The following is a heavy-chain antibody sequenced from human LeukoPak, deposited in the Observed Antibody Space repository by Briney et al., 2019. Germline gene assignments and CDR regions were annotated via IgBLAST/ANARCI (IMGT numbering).Heavy chain of an antibody. CDR2: ISGSGGST. V-gene: IGHV3-23*01. J-gene: IGHJ4*02. CDR3: ARDLGGTGDENFDY. CDR1: GFTFSSYA. D-gene: IGHD7-27*01. Sequence: GGSLRLSCAASGFTFSSYAMSWVRQAPGKGLEWVSAISGSGGSTYYADSVKGRFTISRNNSKNTLYLQMNSLRAEDTAVYYCARDLGGTGDENFDYWGQGTLVTVSS.